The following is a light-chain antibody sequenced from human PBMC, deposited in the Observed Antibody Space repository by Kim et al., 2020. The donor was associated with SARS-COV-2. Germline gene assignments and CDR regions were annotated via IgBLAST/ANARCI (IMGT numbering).Light chain of an antibody. CDR3: QVWDSSTDHRVL. Sequence: PGKTPRITWWGTSIGSKSVGCYQQKPGQAPVLVISYDSDRPSGIPERFSGSNSGNTATLTISRVGAGDEADYYCQVWDSSTDHRVLFGGGTQLTVL. J-gene: IGLJ3*02. CDR1: SIGSKS. V-gene: IGLV3-21*04. CDR2: YDS.